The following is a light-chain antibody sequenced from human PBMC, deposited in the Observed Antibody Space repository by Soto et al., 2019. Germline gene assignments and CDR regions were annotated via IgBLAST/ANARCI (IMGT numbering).Light chain of an antibody. CDR2: EVS. Sequence: QSALTQPASVSGSPGKSITISCTGTSSDVGGYNYVSWYQQHPGKAPKLMIYEVSNRPSGVSNRFSGSKSGNTASLTISGLQAEDGADYYCSSYTSSSTLVFGTGTKLTVL. CDR1: SSDVGGYNY. V-gene: IGLV2-14*01. J-gene: IGLJ1*01. CDR3: SSYTSSSTLV.